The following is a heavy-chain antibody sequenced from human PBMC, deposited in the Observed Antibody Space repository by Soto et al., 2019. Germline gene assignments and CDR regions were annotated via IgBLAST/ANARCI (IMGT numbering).Heavy chain of an antibody. CDR3: ASPLDSSRYGMDV. Sequence: LRLSCAASGFTFSSYGMHWVRQAPGKGLEWVAVIWYDGSNKYYADSVKGRFTISRDNSKNTLYLQMNRLRAEDTAVYYCASPLDSSRYGMDVWGQGTTVTVSS. CDR1: GFTFSSYG. CDR2: IWYDGSNK. J-gene: IGHJ6*02. V-gene: IGHV3-33*01. D-gene: IGHD6-19*01.